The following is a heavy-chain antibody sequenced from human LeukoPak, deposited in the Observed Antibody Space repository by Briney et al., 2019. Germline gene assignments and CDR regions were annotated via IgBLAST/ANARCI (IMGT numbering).Heavy chain of an antibody. CDR1: GYTFANYG. CDR3: ARESLRFLEWLPLDY. Sequence: AASVKVSCKASGYTFANYGISWVRQARGQGLEWMGWISANNGNTNYAQKFQGRVTMTTDSSTSTAYMELRSLRSGDTAVYYCARESLRFLEWLPLDYWGQGTLVTVSS. CDR2: ISANNGNT. J-gene: IGHJ4*02. D-gene: IGHD3-3*01. V-gene: IGHV1-18*01.